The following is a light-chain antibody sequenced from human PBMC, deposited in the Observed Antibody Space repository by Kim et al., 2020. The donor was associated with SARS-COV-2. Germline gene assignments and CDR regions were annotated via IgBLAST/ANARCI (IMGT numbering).Light chain of an antibody. V-gene: IGLV3-19*01. CDR1: SLRTYY. J-gene: IGLJ2*01. CDR2: GKN. Sequence: SSELTQDPTVSVALGQTVRITCQGDSLRTYYATWYQQKPGQAPVLVIYGKNNRPSWIPDRFSGSSSGNTASLTITGAQAEEEADYYCKSRDSSGKVVFGGGTQLTVL. CDR3: KSRDSSGKVV.